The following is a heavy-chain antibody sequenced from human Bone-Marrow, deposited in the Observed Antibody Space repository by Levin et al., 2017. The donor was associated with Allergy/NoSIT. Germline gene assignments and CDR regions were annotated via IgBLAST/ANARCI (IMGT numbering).Heavy chain of an antibody. V-gene: IGHV3-53*01. CDR1: GFSVSDNY. CDR2: IYGAGRT. Sequence: PGGSLRLSCAASGFSVSDNYMSWVRQAPGKGLEWVSLIYGAGRTRYADSVKGRFTISRDNSKNTLYLHMNSLRADETAVYYCARELSFGDYVLGYWGQGTLVTVSS. CDR3: ARELSFGDYVLGY. D-gene: IGHD4-17*01. J-gene: IGHJ4*02.